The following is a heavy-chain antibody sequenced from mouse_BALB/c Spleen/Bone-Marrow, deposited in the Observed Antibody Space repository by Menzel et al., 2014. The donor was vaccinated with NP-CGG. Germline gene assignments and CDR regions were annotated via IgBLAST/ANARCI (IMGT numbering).Heavy chain of an antibody. D-gene: IGHD2-1*01. CDR3: SDGNFYALDY. Sequence: LVESGAELVRSGASVKLSCTASGFNIKDYYIRWVKQRPEQGLEWIGWIDPENGDTEYAPKFQGKATMTADTSSNTAYLQLSSLTSVDTAVYYCSDGNFYALDYWGQGTSVTVSS. CDR2: IDPENGDT. J-gene: IGHJ4*01. CDR1: GFNIKDYY. V-gene: IGHV14-4*02.